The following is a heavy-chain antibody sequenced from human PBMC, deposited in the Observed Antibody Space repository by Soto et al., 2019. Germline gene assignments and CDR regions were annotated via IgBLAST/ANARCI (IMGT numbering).Heavy chain of an antibody. CDR2: IYYSGST. D-gene: IGHD2-15*01. Sequence: QLQLQESGPGLVKPSETLSLTCTVSGGSISSSSYYWGWIRQPPGKGLEWIGSIYYSGSTYYNPSLKSRVTISVDTSKNQFSLKLSSVTAADTAVYYCARLAFSYPRYCSGGSCYSEGYYYYYYMDVWGKGTTVTVSS. J-gene: IGHJ6*03. V-gene: IGHV4-39*01. CDR3: ARLAFSYPRYCSGGSCYSEGYYYYYYMDV. CDR1: GGSISSSSYY.